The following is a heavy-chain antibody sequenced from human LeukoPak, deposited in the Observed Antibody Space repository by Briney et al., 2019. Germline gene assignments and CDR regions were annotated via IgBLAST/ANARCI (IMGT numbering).Heavy chain of an antibody. D-gene: IGHD2-2*01. CDR2: INPNSGGT. J-gene: IGHJ4*02. Sequence: GASVKVSCKASGGTFSSYAISWVRQAPGQGLEWMGWINPNSGGTNYAQKFQGRVTMTRDTSISTAYMELSRLRSDDTAVYYCARMVYCSSTSCYSGPKYFDYWGQGTLVTVSS. CDR3: ARMVYCSSTSCYSGPKYFDY. V-gene: IGHV1-2*02. CDR1: GGTFSSYA.